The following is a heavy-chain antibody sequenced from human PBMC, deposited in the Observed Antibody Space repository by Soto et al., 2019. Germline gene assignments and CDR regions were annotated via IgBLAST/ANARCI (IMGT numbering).Heavy chain of an antibody. D-gene: IGHD4-17*01. V-gene: IGHV1-69*02. CDR3: AKGDYGDYGWFDP. Sequence: QVQLVQSGAEVKKPGSSVKVSCKASGGTFSSYTISWVRQAPGQGLEWMGRIIPILGIANYAQKFQGRVTITADKSTSTDYMELSSLRSEDTAVYYCAKGDYGDYGWFDPWGQGTLGTVSS. J-gene: IGHJ5*02. CDR2: IIPILGIA. CDR1: GGTFSSYT.